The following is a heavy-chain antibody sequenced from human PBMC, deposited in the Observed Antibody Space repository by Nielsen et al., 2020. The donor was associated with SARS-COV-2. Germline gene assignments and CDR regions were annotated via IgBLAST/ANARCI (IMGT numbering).Heavy chain of an antibody. V-gene: IGHV4-4*07. J-gene: IGHJ6*02. Sequence: SETLSLTCTVSGGSISSYYWSWIRQPAGKGLEWIGRIYTSGSTNYNPSLKSRVTMSVDTSKNQFSLKLSSVTAADTAVYYCARGSYNWIPGYYYYYGMDVWGQGTTVTVSS. D-gene: IGHD1-20*01. CDR2: IYTSGST. CDR3: ARGSYNWIPGYYYYYGMDV. CDR1: GGSISSYY.